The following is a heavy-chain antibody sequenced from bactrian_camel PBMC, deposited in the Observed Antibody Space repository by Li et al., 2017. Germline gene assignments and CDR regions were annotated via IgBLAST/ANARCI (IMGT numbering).Heavy chain of an antibody. Sequence: QVQLVESGGGSAQTGGSLRLSCTASGSVDLINKWAWFRQAPGKEREGVAHIYVPDGTLRYAETVKGRFTISRDNAKNTLYLQMNSLKPEDTAKYYCAADYKWEGYTWCSGNYDGDFDYWAQGTQVTVS. D-gene: IGHD2*01. J-gene: IGHJ6*01. CDR1: GSVDLINK. CDR3: AADYKWEGYTWCSGNYDGDFDY. CDR2: IYVPDGTL. V-gene: IGHV3S54*01.